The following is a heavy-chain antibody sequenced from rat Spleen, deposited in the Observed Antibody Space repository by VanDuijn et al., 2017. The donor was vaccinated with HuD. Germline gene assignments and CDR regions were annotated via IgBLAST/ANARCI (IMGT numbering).Heavy chain of an antibody. Sequence: EVQLVESGGGLVQPGRSLKLSCAASGFTLSDYVMHWIRQAPTKGLEWVTSISPSGATTNYRDSVKGRFTISRDNARGTLYLQMDSLRSEDTATYYCARGATPTAGFDFWGPGTMVTVSS. CDR2: ISPSGATT. CDR3: ARGATPTAGFDF. V-gene: IGHV5-19*01. J-gene: IGHJ1*01. D-gene: IGHD1-10*01. CDR1: GFTLSDYV.